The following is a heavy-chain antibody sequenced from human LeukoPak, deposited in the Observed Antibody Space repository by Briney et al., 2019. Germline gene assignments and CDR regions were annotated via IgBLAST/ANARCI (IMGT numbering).Heavy chain of an antibody. J-gene: IGHJ5*02. CDR2: ISHDGTGK. Sequence: PGRSLRLSCVVSGFTFSTYAMCWVRQAPGKGLEWVAIISHDGTGKYYAGSVKGRFTISRDNSKSTLYLQMNSLRIEDTAMYYCVRDQGSWGQGTLVTVSS. CDR1: GFTFSTYA. V-gene: IGHV3-30-3*01. CDR3: VRDQGS.